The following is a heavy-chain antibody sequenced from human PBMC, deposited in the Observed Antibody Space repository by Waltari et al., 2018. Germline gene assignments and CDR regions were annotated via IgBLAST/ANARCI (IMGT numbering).Heavy chain of an antibody. D-gene: IGHD6-6*01. Sequence: QVQLQQWGAGLLKPSETLSLTCAVYGGSFSGHYWSWIPQPPGKGLEGIGEINHSGSTNYNPSLKSRVTISVDTSKNQFSLKLSSVTAADTAVYYCARGLRIAARPGGRSAFDIWGQGTMVTVSS. CDR2: INHSGST. CDR1: GGSFSGHY. J-gene: IGHJ3*02. CDR3: ARGLRIAARPGGRSAFDI. V-gene: IGHV4-34*01.